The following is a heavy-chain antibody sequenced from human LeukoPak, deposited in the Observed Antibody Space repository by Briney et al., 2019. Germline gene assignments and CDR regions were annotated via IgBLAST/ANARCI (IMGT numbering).Heavy chain of an antibody. Sequence: SETLSLTCAVSGYSISSGYYWGCIRQPPGKGLEWTGGIYHSGSTYYYPSLKRRVTISVDESNNHFSPELSSVTAADTAMYYCARIGGRFMEWLLISWGQGTLVTVSA. D-gene: IGHD3-3*01. CDR1: GYSISSGYY. CDR2: IYHSGST. V-gene: IGHV4-38-2*01. J-gene: IGHJ4*02. CDR3: ARIGGRFMEWLLIS.